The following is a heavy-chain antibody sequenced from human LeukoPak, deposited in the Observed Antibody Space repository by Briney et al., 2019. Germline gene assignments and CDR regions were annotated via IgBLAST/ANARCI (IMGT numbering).Heavy chain of an antibody. V-gene: IGHV1-18*04. D-gene: IGHD5-18*01. J-gene: IGHJ5*02. CDR1: GYTFTSYG. Sequence: GASVKVSCKASGYTFTSYGIRWVRQAPGQGLEWMGWISAYNGNTNYAQKLQGRVTMTTDTSTSTAYMELRSLRSDDTAVYYCAREPTAMAPHNWFDPWGQGTLVTVSS. CDR2: ISAYNGNT. CDR3: AREPTAMAPHNWFDP.